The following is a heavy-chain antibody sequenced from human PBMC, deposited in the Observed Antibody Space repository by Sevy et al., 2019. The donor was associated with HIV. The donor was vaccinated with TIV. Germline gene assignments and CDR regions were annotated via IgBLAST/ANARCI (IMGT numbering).Heavy chain of an antibody. V-gene: IGHV3-49*03. D-gene: IGHD2-8*01. Sequence: GGSLRLSCTASGFTFGDYSMSWFRQAPGKGLEWVGFIANKACGGKTEYAASVKDRFTSSRDDSKSIAYLQMNSLETEDTGLYDCTSGSTGKYQMVLDYWGQGTPVTVSS. CDR3: TSGSTGKYQMVLDY. CDR1: GFTFGDYS. CDR2: IANKACGGKT. J-gene: IGHJ4*02.